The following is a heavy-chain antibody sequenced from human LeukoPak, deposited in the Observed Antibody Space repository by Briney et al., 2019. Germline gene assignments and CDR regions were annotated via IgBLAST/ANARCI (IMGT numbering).Heavy chain of an antibody. D-gene: IGHD5-24*01. Sequence: SETLPLTCAVYGGSFSGYYWSWIRQPPGKGLEWIGEINHSGSTNYNPSLKSRVTISVDTSKNQFSLKLSSVTAADTAVYYCARMSSAVEMATSYYFDYWGQGTLVTVSS. J-gene: IGHJ4*02. CDR3: ARMSSAVEMATSYYFDY. CDR2: INHSGST. V-gene: IGHV4-34*01. CDR1: GGSFSGYY.